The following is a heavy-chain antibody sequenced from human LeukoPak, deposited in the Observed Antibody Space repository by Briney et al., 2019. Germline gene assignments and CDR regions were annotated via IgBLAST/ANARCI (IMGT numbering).Heavy chain of an antibody. Sequence: PSETLSLTCAVYGGSFSGYYWSWIRQPPGKGLEWIGEINHSGSTNYNPSLKSRVTISVDTSKNQFSLKLSSVTAADTAVYYCAREGGYSYTFDYWGQGTLVTVSS. D-gene: IGHD5-18*01. CDR3: AREGGYSYTFDY. J-gene: IGHJ4*02. CDR1: GGSFSGYY. V-gene: IGHV4-34*01. CDR2: INHSGST.